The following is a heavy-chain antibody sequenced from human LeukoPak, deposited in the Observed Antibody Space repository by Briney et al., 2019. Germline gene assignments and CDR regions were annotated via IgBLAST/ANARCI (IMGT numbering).Heavy chain of an antibody. J-gene: IGHJ5*02. V-gene: IGHV4-59*01. CDR1: GGSISSYY. Sequence: SETLSLTCTVSGGSISSYYWSWIRQPPGKGLEWIGYIYYSGSTNYNPSLKSRVTISVDTSKNQFSLKLSSVTAADTAVCYCAGFSSGYDYSWFDPWGQGTLVTVSS. CDR2: IYYSGST. D-gene: IGHD5-12*01. CDR3: AGFSSGYDYSWFDP.